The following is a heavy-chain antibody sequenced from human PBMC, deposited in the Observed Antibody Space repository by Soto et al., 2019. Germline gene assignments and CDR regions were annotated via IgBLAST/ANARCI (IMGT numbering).Heavy chain of an antibody. J-gene: IGHJ6*02. CDR1: GGSISSSNW. Sequence: SETLSLTCAVSGGSISSSNWWSWVRHPPGKGLEWIGEICHSGSTNYNPSLKSRVTISVDTSKNQFSLNLRSVAAADTAVDYGARIGRMQLRYPMDVWGQGTTVTVSS. CDR3: ARIGRMQLRYPMDV. CDR2: ICHSGST. V-gene: IGHV4-4*02. D-gene: IGHD2-15*01.